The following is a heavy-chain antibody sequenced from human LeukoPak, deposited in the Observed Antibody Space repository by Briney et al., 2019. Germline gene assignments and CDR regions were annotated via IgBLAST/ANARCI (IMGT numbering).Heavy chain of an antibody. CDR3: ARTQGSSSWDYYFDY. D-gene: IGHD6-19*01. Sequence: SETLSLTCTVSGGSISSYYWSWIRQPPGKGLEWIGYIYTSGSTTYSPSLKRRVAISVDTSKHQFSLKLSSVTAADTAVYYCARTQGSSSWDYYFDYWGQGTMVTVSS. CDR1: GGSISSYY. V-gene: IGHV4-4*09. CDR2: IYTSGST. J-gene: IGHJ4*02.